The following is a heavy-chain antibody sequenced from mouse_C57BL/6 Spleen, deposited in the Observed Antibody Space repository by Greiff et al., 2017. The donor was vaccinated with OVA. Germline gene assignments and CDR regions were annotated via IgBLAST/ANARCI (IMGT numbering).Heavy chain of an antibody. CDR2: ISNGGGST. J-gene: IGHJ2*01. CDR1: GFTFSDYY. V-gene: IGHV5-12*01. CDR3: ARRGAQAPFDY. Sequence: EVKLVESGGGLVQPGGSLKLSCAASGFTFSDYYMYWVRQTPEKRLEWVAYISNGGGSTYYPDTVKGRFTISRDNAKNTLYLQMSRRKSEDTAMYYCARRGAQAPFDYWGQGTTLTVSS. D-gene: IGHD3-2*02.